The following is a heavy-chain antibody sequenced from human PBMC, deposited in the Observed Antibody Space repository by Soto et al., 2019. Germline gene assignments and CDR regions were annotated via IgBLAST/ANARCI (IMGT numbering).Heavy chain of an antibody. D-gene: IGHD2-15*01. Sequence: GGSLRPSCAASGFTFSSYAMHWVRQAPGKGLEWVAVISYDGSNKYYADSVKGRFTISRDNSKNTLYLQMNSLRAEDTAVYYCASFFGFKYGYCSGGSCFPIDYWGQGTLVTVSS. J-gene: IGHJ4*02. CDR3: ASFFGFKYGYCSGGSCFPIDY. CDR2: ISYDGSNK. V-gene: IGHV3-30-3*01. CDR1: GFTFSSYA.